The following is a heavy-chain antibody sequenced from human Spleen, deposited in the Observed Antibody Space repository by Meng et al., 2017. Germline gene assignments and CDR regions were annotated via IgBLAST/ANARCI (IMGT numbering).Heavy chain of an antibody. CDR3: IAEIGPKSFDN. V-gene: IGHV3-30*04. CDR1: GFSFSCHA. J-gene: IGHJ4*02. CDR2: ISYDGSGE. D-gene: IGHD3-22*01. Sequence: VQLLESGGGLVKPGGSLRLSCAASGFSFSCHAMHWVRQAPGKGLEWVALISYDGSGEGYADSVEGRFTISRDNSKSTLYLQMDSLRPEDTAVYYCIAEIGPKSFDNWGQGTLVTVSS.